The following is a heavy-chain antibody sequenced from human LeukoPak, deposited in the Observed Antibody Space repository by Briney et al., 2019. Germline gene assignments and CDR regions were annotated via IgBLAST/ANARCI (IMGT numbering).Heavy chain of an antibody. CDR2: ISSSSSTI. CDR1: GFTFSTYS. V-gene: IGHV3-48*01. J-gene: IGHJ4*02. Sequence: GGSLRLSCAASGFTFSTYSMNWVRQSPGKGLEWVSYISSSSSTIYYADSVKGRFTISRDNAKNSLYLQMNSLRAEDTAVYYCGREGQWLVDYWGQGTLVTVSS. D-gene: IGHD6-19*01. CDR3: GREGQWLVDY.